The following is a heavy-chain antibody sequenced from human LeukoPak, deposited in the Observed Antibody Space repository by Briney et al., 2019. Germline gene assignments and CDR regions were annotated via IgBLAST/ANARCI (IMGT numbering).Heavy chain of an antibody. J-gene: IGHJ3*01. CDR3: ARGTYCTNSTCYPLGVFDV. V-gene: IGHV3-48*01. Sequence: GGSLRLSCEASGFIFSTYSMHWVRQAPGKGLEWISFISTGSSTIYDADSVKGRFTISRDNAKNSLSLQMNSLRAEDTAVYYCARGTYCTNSTCYPLGVFDVWGQGTMVSVSS. CDR2: ISTGSSTI. D-gene: IGHD2-8*01. CDR1: GFIFSTYS.